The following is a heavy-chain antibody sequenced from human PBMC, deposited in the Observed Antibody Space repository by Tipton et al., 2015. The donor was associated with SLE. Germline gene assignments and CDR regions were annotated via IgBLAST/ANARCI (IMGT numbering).Heavy chain of an antibody. CDR2: IFHTGTT. CDR3: ARATGGSAADAFHI. CDR1: GDSLISDYF. Sequence: LRLSCAVSGDSLISDYFWGWIRQPPGKGLGWIGNIFHTGTTYSTPSLKSRITISVDTSNNQFSLRLRSVTAADTAVYFCARATGGSAADAFHICGQGTMVTVSS. D-gene: IGHD2-15*01. J-gene: IGHJ3*02. V-gene: IGHV4-38-2*01.